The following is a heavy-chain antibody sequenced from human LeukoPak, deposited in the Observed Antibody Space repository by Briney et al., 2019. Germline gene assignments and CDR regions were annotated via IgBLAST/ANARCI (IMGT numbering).Heavy chain of an antibody. Sequence: PGGSLRLTCAASGFTFSSYAMSWVRQAPGQGLEWASAISGSGGSTYYADSVKGRFTISRDNSKNTLYLQMNSLRAEDAAIYYCARDCVPIVVVPAAPDYWGQGTLVTVSS. V-gene: IGHV3-23*01. D-gene: IGHD2-2*01. CDR3: ARDCVPIVVVPAAPDY. CDR1: GFTFSSYA. J-gene: IGHJ4*02. CDR2: ISGSGGST.